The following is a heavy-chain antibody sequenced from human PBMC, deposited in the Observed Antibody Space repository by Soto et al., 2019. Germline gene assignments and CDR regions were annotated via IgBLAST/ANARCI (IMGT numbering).Heavy chain of an antibody. CDR3: ASGIVHDY. J-gene: IGHJ4*02. Sequence: GGSLRLSCAASGLTFSNYEMTWVRQAPGKGLEWVSYITTTGSTKYYADSVKGRFTISRDNAKKSVYLQMNSLRAEDTAVYYCASGIVHDYWGQGALVTVSS. CDR2: ITTTGSTK. D-gene: IGHD1-26*01. CDR1: GLTFSNYE. V-gene: IGHV3-48*03.